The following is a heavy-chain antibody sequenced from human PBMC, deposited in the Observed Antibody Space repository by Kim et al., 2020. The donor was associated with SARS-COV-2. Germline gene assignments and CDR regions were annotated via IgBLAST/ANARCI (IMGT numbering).Heavy chain of an antibody. Sequence: NPSLKSRVTISVDTSKNQFSLKLSSGTAADTAVYYCARRDIEYSSSGDDYWGQGTLVTVSS. CDR3: ARRDIEYSSSGDDY. J-gene: IGHJ4*02. D-gene: IGHD6-6*01. V-gene: IGHV4-39*01.